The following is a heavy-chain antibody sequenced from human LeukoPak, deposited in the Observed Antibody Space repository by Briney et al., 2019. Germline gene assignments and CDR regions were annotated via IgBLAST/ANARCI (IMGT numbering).Heavy chain of an antibody. V-gene: IGHV4-59*08. CDR3: ARAGIAVAGTPFDY. J-gene: IGHJ4*02. D-gene: IGHD6-19*01. Sequence: SETLSLTCTVSGGSISSYYWSWIRQPPGKGLAGIGYIYYSGSTNYNPSLKSRVTISVDTSKNQFSLKLSSVTAADTAVYYCARAGIAVAGTPFDYWGQGTLVTVSS. CDR2: IYYSGST. CDR1: GGSISSYY.